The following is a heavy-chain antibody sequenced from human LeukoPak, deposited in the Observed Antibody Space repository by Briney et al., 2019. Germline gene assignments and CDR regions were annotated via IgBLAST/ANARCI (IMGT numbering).Heavy chain of an antibody. CDR1: GGSFSGYY. CDR3: ARRGRYFDWFGTVSYYMDV. CDR2: INHSGST. Sequence: SETLSLTCAVYGGSFSGYYWSWIRQPPGKGLEWIGEINHSGSTNYNPSLKSRVTISVDTSKNQFSLKLSSVTAADTAVYYCARRGRYFDWFGTVSYYMDVWGKGTTVTISS. V-gene: IGHV4-34*01. J-gene: IGHJ6*03. D-gene: IGHD3-9*01.